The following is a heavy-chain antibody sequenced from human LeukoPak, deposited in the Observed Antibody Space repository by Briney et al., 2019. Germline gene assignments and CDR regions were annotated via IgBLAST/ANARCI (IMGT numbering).Heavy chain of an antibody. Sequence: GGSLRLSCAASGFTFDDYAMHWVRQAPGKGLEWVSGLNWNSGGIVYADSVKGRFTISRDNAKGSLYLQMNNLRTEDTALYYRARAKPKNMVRGLIMRRESRYYFDYWGQGTLVTVSS. CDR2: LNWNSGGI. D-gene: IGHD3-10*01. V-gene: IGHV3-9*01. J-gene: IGHJ4*02. CDR3: ARAKPKNMVRGLIMRRESRYYFDY. CDR1: GFTFDDYA.